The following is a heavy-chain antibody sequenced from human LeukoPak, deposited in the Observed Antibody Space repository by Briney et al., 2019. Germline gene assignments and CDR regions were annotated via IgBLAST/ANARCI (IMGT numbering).Heavy chain of an antibody. J-gene: IGHJ4*02. V-gene: IGHV1-69*13. CDR3: ARESGYSSGPYVY. D-gene: IGHD6-19*01. CDR2: IIPIFGTA. Sequence: SVKVSCKASGVTFSSYAISWVRQAPGQGLEWMGGIIPIFGTANYAQKFQGRVTITADESTSTAYMELSSLRSEDTAVYYCARESGYSSGPYVYWGQGTLVTVSS. CDR1: GVTFSSYA.